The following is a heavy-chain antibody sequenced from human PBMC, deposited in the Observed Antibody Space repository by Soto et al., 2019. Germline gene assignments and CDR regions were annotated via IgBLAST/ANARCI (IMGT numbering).Heavy chain of an antibody. V-gene: IGHV3-74*01. CDR1: GFTFSSYW. CDR3: ARGIKNYYGSDV. Sequence: EVQLVESGGGLVQPGGSLRLSCEASGFTFSSYWMHWVRQAPGKGLVWVSRIKYDGSSTSYADSVKGRATISRDNAENTVNLQMNSLTAEDTAVYYCARGIKNYYGSDVWGQGTTVTVSS. CDR2: IKYDGSST. J-gene: IGHJ6*02. D-gene: IGHD2-15*01.